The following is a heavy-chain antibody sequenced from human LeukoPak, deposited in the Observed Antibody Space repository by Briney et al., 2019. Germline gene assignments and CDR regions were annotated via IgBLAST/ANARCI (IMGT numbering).Heavy chain of an antibody. V-gene: IGHV3-48*03. CDR2: ISGSADTA. Sequence: GGSLRLSCAASGFTFSTYEINWVRQAPGKGLEWISYISGSADTAYYADSVKGRFTMSRDNARNSLYPQMNSLGAEDTAVYYCTRVGQSYSTSGQALDHWGQGTLVTVSS. J-gene: IGHJ4*02. CDR3: TRVGQSYSTSGQALDH. D-gene: IGHD2-8*01. CDR1: GFTFSTYE.